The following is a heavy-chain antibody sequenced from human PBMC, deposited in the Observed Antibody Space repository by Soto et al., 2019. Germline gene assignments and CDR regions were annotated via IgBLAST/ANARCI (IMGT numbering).Heavy chain of an antibody. Sequence: QVQLVQSGGAVIQPGRSLRLSCVASGFTFSNFAMHWVRQAPGKGLEWVAGISYDGNNRFYADSVKGRLIISRDNSKNTLYLQINSLRTEDTALYYCARDRLRFVVGTTTFDSWGQGTLVTVSS. CDR3: ARDRLRFVVGTTTFDS. D-gene: IGHD1-26*01. CDR1: GFTFSNFA. CDR2: ISYDGNNR. V-gene: IGHV3-30-3*01. J-gene: IGHJ4*02.